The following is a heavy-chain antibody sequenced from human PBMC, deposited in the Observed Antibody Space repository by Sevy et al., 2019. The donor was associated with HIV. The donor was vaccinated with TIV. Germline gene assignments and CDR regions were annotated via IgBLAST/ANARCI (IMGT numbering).Heavy chain of an antibody. J-gene: IGHJ4*02. V-gene: IGHV7-4-1*02. CDR3: ARAEVDTAIEGFDY. CDR1: GYTFTRYA. D-gene: IGHD5-18*01. CDR2: INSNTGKS. Sequence: ASVKVSCKASGYTFTRYAMNWVRQAPGQGLEWMGWINSNTGKSTYAQAFTGRFVFSLDTSVGTAYLKISSLKAEDSAVYYWARAEVDTAIEGFDYWGQGTLVTVSS.